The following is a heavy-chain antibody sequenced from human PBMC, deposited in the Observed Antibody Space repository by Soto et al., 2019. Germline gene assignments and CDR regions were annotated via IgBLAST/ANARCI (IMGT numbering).Heavy chain of an antibody. CDR2: ISYDGSNK. CDR3: ARGRYNWNYNHYYYYGMDV. J-gene: IGHJ6*02. V-gene: IGHV3-30-3*01. D-gene: IGHD1-7*01. Sequence: QVQLVESGGGVVQPGRSLRLSCAASGFTFSSYAMHWVRQAPGKGLEWVAVISYDGSNKYYADSVKGRFTISRDNSKNTLYLQMNSLRAEYTAVYYCARGRYNWNYNHYYYYGMDVWGQGTTVTVSS. CDR1: GFTFSSYA.